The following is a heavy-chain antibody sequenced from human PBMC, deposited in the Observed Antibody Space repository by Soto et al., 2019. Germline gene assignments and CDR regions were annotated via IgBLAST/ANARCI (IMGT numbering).Heavy chain of an antibody. D-gene: IGHD2-15*01. CDR2: VYYTETT. Sequence: SETLSLTCTVSGGAISGSTYYWGWIRQFPEQGLEWMANVYYTETTAYNPSLRSRLTISVDTSKNQFSLKVKSVTAADTAIYYCARLMFRGGDFDYWGQGTLVTVSS. CDR3: ARLMFRGGDFDY. J-gene: IGHJ4*02. CDR1: GGAISGSTYY. V-gene: IGHV4-39*01.